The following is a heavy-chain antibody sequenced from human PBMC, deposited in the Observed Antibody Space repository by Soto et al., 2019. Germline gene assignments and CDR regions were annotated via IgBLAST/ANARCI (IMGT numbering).Heavy chain of an antibody. CDR2: ISPRSDYI. CDR1: GFTFRSYS. D-gene: IGHD6-25*01. Sequence: EEQLVESGGGLVKPGGSLRLSCTASGFTFRSYSVNWVRQAPGKGLEWVSSISPRSDYIYSADSVKGRFTISRDNARSSLYLQMDSLRAEDTAIYYCATISGYHIYYMDVWGKGTTVTVSS. J-gene: IGHJ6*03. CDR3: ATISGYHIYYMDV. V-gene: IGHV3-21*01.